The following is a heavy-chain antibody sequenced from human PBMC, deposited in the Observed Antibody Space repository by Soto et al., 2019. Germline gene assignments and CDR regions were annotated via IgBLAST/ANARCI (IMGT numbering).Heavy chain of an antibody. J-gene: IGHJ4*02. Sequence: QVQLVQSGAEVKKPGASVKVSCKASGYTFTSYDINWVRQATGQGLEWMGWMNPNSGNTGYAQKFQGRVTMTRSTSISTAYMELSSLRSEDTAVYYCARDLYGSGSYYNRAFDYWGQGTLVTVSS. CDR1: GYTFTSYD. CDR2: MNPNSGNT. D-gene: IGHD3-10*01. V-gene: IGHV1-8*01. CDR3: ARDLYGSGSYYNRAFDY.